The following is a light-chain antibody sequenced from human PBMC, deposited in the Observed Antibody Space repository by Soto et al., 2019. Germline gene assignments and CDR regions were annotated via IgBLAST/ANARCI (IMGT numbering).Light chain of an antibody. J-gene: IGKJ1*01. CDR3: LQHDSYPWT. Sequence: DIQMTQSPSSLSASVGVRVTITSRAIKCIRNHLGWYQQKPGKVPERLIYAASSLHTGVPARFSGSGSGTEFTLTTSSLQPEEFANYCCLQHDSYPWTLGKGTQVPIK. CDR1: KCIRNH. CDR2: AAS. V-gene: IGKV1-17*01.